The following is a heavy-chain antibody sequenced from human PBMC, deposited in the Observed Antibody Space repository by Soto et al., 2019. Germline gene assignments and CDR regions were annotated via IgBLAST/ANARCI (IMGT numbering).Heavy chain of an antibody. CDR3: ARVFSLQAGPNYYGMDV. Sequence: ASVKVSCKASGYTFTGDYMHGGRQAAGQGLEWMGWINPNSGGTNYAQKFQGRVTMTRDTSISTAYMELSRLRSDDTAVYYCARVFSLQAGPNYYGMDVWGQGTRVTVSS. V-gene: IGHV1-2*02. J-gene: IGHJ6*02. CDR2: INPNSGGT. CDR1: GYTFTGDY.